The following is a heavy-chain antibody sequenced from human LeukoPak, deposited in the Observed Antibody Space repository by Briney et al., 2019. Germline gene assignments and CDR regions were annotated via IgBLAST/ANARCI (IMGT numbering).Heavy chain of an antibody. V-gene: IGHV3-30*18. CDR1: GFTFSSYG. D-gene: IGHD6-13*01. CDR2: ISYDGSNK. Sequence: GGSLRLSCAAFGFTFSSYGMHWVRQAPGKGLEWVAVISYDGSNKYYADSVKGRFTISRDKSKNTLYLQMNSLRAEDTAGYYCAKETAVGLWSSSWDPPPNYYYGMDVWGKGTTVTVSS. CDR3: AKETAVGLWSSSWDPPPNYYYGMDV. J-gene: IGHJ6*04.